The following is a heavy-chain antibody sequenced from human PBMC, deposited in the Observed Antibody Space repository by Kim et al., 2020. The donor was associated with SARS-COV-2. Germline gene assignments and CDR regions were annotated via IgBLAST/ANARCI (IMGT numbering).Heavy chain of an antibody. D-gene: IGHD3-10*01. CDR1: GGSISSYY. CDR2: IYYSGST. V-gene: IGHV4-59*13. Sequence: SETLSLTCTVSGGSISSYYWSWIRQPPGKGLEWIGYIYYSGSTNYNPSLKSRVTISVDTSKNQFSLKLSSVTAADTAVYYCARDRLLWFGESARYNWFDPWGQGTLVTVSS. J-gene: IGHJ5*02. CDR3: ARDRLLWFGESARYNWFDP.